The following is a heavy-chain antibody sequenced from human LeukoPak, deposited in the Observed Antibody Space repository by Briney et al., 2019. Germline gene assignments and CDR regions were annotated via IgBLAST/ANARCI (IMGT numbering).Heavy chain of an antibody. CDR3: ARVYYGPDY. J-gene: IGHJ4*02. CDR1: GFTFSSYA. CDR2: ISGSGGST. D-gene: IGHD3-10*01. V-gene: IGHV3-23*01. Sequence: GGSLRLSCAASGFTFSSYAMSRGRQAPGKGLEWVSAISGSGGSTYYADSVKGRFTISRDNSKNTLYLQMNSLRAEDTAVYYCARVYYGPDYWGQGTLVTVSS.